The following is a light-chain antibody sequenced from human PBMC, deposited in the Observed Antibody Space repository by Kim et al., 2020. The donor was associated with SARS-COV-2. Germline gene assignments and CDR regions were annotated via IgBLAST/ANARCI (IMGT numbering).Light chain of an antibody. V-gene: IGLV4-69*01. CDR2: LNSDGSH. Sequence: ASVNLTSTLSRGHSSYAIAWHQQQPEKGPRYLMKLNSDGSHSKGDGIPDRFSGSSSGAERYLTISSLQSEDEADYYCQTWGTGIRVFGGGTQLTVL. CDR3: QTWGTGIRV. J-gene: IGLJ3*02. CDR1: RGHSSYA.